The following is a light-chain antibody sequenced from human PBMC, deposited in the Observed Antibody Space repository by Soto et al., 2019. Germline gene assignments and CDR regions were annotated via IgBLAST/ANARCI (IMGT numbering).Light chain of an antibody. V-gene: IGLV2-8*01. Sequence: QSVLTQPPSASGSPAQSVTISCTGTSSDVGGYDFVSWYQQHPGKAPKLMIYDVNKRPSGVPDRFSGSKSGNTASLTVSGLQAEDEADYYCSSYAGSNKNVFGTGTKVTVL. J-gene: IGLJ1*01. CDR2: DVN. CDR1: SSDVGGYDF. CDR3: SSYAGSNKNV.